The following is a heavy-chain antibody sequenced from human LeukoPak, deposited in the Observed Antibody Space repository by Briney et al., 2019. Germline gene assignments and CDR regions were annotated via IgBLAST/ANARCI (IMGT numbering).Heavy chain of an antibody. Sequence: TGGSLRLSCAASGFIFDDYAMHWVRQAPGKGLEWVSLISGDGGRTYYADSVKGRFTISRDNSKNSLYLQMNGLRTEDTALYYCTKDIGERGYSVYWGQGTLVTVSS. V-gene: IGHV3-43*02. CDR3: TKDIGERGYSVY. J-gene: IGHJ4*02. CDR2: ISGDGGRT. D-gene: IGHD5/OR15-5a*01. CDR1: GFIFDDYA.